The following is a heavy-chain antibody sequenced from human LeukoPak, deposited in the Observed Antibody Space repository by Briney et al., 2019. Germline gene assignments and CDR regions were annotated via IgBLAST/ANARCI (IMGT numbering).Heavy chain of an antibody. CDR1: GFTFSSNW. CDR3: ARDLWGAGDC. J-gene: IGHJ4*02. V-gene: IGHV3-74*01. Sequence: GGSLRLSCAASGFTFSSNWMHWVRQAPGKGLVWVSRINRDGSSTIYAGSVKGRFTISRDNAKNTLYLQMNSLTAEDTAVYYCARDLWGAGDCWGQGTLVTVSS. CDR2: INRDGSST. D-gene: IGHD1-26*01.